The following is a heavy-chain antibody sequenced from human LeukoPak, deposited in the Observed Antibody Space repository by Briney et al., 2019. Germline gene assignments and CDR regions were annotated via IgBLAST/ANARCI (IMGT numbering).Heavy chain of an antibody. D-gene: IGHD3-22*01. Sequence: ASVKVSCKASGYTFTGYYMHWVRQAPGQGPEWMGWINPNSGGTNYAQKFQGRVTMTRDTSISTAYMELSRLRSDDTAVYYCARVQSYYDSSGYYPHWGQGTLVTVSS. CDR3: ARVQSYYDSSGYYPH. J-gene: IGHJ4*02. V-gene: IGHV1-2*02. CDR2: INPNSGGT. CDR1: GYTFTGYY.